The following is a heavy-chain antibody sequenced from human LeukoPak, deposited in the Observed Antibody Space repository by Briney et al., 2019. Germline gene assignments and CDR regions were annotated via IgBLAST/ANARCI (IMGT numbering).Heavy chain of an antibody. CDR3: ARGRTGTVPTYYYYYGMDV. J-gene: IGHJ6*02. CDR1: GYTFTSYD. CDR2: MNANSGNT. D-gene: IGHD3-10*01. V-gene: IGHV1-8*01. Sequence: EASVKVSCKASGYTFTSYDINWVRQATGQWLEWMGWMNANSGNTGYAQKFQGRVTMTRNTSISTAYMELSSLRSEDTAVYYCARGRTGTVPTYYYYYGMDVWDQGTTVTVSS.